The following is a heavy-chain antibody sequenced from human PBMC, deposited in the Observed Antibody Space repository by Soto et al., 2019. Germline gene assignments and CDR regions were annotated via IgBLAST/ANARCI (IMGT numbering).Heavy chain of an antibody. CDR3: ARYFSGSYRSAVFDY. Sequence: GESLKISCQSSGYIFTNYWIGWVRQMPGKGLEWMGIIYPGDSDTRYSPSFQGQVTISADKSISTAYLQWSSLKASDTAMYYCARYFSGSYRSAVFDYWGQGTLVTVSS. CDR2: IYPGDSDT. D-gene: IGHD3-16*02. J-gene: IGHJ4*02. CDR1: GYIFTNYW. V-gene: IGHV5-51*01.